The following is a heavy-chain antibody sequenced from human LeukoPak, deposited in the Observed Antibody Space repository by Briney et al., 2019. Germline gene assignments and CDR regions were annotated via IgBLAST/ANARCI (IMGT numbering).Heavy chain of an antibody. CDR2: ISGGNT. D-gene: IGHD3-22*01. J-gene: IGHJ3*02. Sequence: GGSLRLSCAASGFTFSRFAVSWVRQAPGKGLEWVSGISGGNTYYANSVKGRFTISRDNSKNTLYVQMNSLRAEDTAVYYCAKIFSYYWDTSLRGALDIWGQGTMVTVSS. CDR1: GFTFSRFA. V-gene: IGHV3-23*01. CDR3: AKIFSYYWDTSLRGALDI.